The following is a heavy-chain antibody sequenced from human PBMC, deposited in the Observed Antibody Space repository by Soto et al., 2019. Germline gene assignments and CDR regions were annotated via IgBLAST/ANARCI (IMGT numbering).Heavy chain of an antibody. Sequence: PGGSLRHSCADSGFTFSSYAIHWIRQAPGKGLEWVAVISYDGSNKYYADSVKGRFTISRDNAKNSLYLQMNSLRDEDTAVYYCAKQTWDYFSSRFDNWGQGALVTVSS. V-gene: IGHV3-30-3*02. D-gene: IGHD3-3*01. CDR1: GFTFSSYA. CDR3: AKQTWDYFSSRFDN. J-gene: IGHJ4*02. CDR2: ISYDGSNK.